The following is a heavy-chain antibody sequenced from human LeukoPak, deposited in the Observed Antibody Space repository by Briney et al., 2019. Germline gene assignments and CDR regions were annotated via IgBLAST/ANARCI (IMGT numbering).Heavy chain of an antibody. CDR3: ARTDTAMAPFDY. CDR2: IYYSGST. V-gene: IGHV4-31*03. J-gene: IGHJ4*02. D-gene: IGHD5-18*01. CDR1: GGSISSGGYY. Sequence: SQTLSLTCSVSGGSISSGGYYWSWIRQHPGTDLEWIGYIYYSGSTYYNPSLKSRVTIPVDTSKNQFSLKLSSVTAADTAVYYCARTDTAMAPFDYWGQGTLVTVSS.